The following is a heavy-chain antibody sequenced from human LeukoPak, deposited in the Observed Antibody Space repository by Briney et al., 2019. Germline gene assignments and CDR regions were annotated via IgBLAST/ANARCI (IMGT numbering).Heavy chain of an antibody. CDR3: APRDFWSNFLTLDY. CDR1: GFTFSRYA. V-gene: IGHV3-23*01. CDR2: ISGSDDTT. Sequence: GGSLRLSCAASGFTFSRYAMSWVRQPPGKGLEWVSGISGSDDTTYYTNSGRARFTFSRENSKTTLFLTMNSPGAEDTAVYFCAPRDFWSNFLTLDYWGQGTLVTVSS. D-gene: IGHD3-3*01. J-gene: IGHJ4*02.